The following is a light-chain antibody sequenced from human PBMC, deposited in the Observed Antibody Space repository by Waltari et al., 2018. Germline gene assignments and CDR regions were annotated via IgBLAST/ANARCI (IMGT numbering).Light chain of an antibody. Sequence: EMVMTQSPASLSVSPGDRVTLSCRASQSIGSKLAWYQKRPGQAPRLLIYGASTRPTGIPDRFTGRPSGTDFPLPISSLHSEVFAFYSCQQYNNWPPGCTFGQGTKLEIK. V-gene: IGKV3-15*01. J-gene: IGKJ2*02. CDR3: QQYNNWPPGCT. CDR1: QSIGSK. CDR2: GAS.